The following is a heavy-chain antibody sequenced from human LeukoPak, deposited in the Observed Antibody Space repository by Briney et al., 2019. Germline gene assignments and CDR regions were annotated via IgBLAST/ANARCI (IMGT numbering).Heavy chain of an antibody. J-gene: IGHJ4*02. Sequence: GASVKVSCKASGYTFTDYFIHWVRQAPGQGLEWMGRINPNSGGTDDAQNFQGRVTMTRDTSISTAYMELSRLRSDDTAVYYCARDLPSTSNWEPDYWGQGTLVTVSS. CDR3: ARDLPSTSNWEPDY. D-gene: IGHD7-27*01. CDR2: INPNSGGT. V-gene: IGHV1-2*06. CDR1: GYTFTDYF.